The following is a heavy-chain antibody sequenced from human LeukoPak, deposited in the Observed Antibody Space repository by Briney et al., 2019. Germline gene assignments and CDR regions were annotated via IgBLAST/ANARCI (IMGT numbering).Heavy chain of an antibody. V-gene: IGHV4-59*07. CDR3: ARGGGYHIDY. D-gene: IGHD3-16*02. CDR2: IYYSGST. CDR1: GGSISSYY. Sequence: SDTLSLTCTVSGGSISSYYWSWIRQPPSKGLEWIGYIYYSGSTNYNPSLTSRVTISVDTSKNQFSLKLSSVTAADTAVYYCARGGGYHIDYWGQGTLVTVSS. J-gene: IGHJ4*02.